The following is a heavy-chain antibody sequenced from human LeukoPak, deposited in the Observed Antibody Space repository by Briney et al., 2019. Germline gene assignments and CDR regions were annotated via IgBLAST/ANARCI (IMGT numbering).Heavy chain of an antibody. CDR1: GFTFRSYW. CDR3: ARDGEFYDSSGYYYVPFDY. V-gene: IGHV3-7*01. J-gene: IGHJ4*02. D-gene: IGHD3-22*01. Sequence: SGGSLRLSCAASGFTFRSYWMSWVRQAPGKGLEWVANINQGGSVKDYVDSVKGRFTISREDAKNSLYLQMNSLRAEDTAVYYCARDGEFYDSSGYYYVPFDYWGQGTLVTVSS. CDR2: INQGGSVK.